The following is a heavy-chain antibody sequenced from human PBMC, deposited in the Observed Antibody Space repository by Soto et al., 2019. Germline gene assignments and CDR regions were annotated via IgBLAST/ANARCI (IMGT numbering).Heavy chain of an antibody. CDR1: GGTFSSIA. CDR2: IIPIYASP. D-gene: IGHD3-9*01. V-gene: IGHV1-69*06. J-gene: IGHJ4*02. Sequence: QVQLVQSGAEVKKPGSSVKVSCKASGGTFSSIAISWVRQAPGQGLEWMGGIIPIYASPNYAQNFQGRVTVTADKATSTAYLELSRLKFADSAIYYCAVTVTGSRSSLAHWGRGTLLIVSS. CDR3: AVTVTGSRSSLAH.